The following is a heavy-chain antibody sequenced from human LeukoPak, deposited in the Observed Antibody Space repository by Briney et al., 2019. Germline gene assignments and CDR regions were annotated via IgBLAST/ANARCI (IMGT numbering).Heavy chain of an antibody. Sequence: GGSLRLSCAASGFTFSSYAMSWVRQAPGKGLEWVSAISGSGGSTYYADSVKGRFTISRDNAKNSLYLQMNSLRAEDTAVYYCARGKNYYDSSGYYSYYFDYWGQGTLVTVSS. CDR1: GFTFSSYA. CDR2: ISGSGGST. V-gene: IGHV3-23*01. CDR3: ARGKNYYDSSGYYSYYFDY. D-gene: IGHD3-22*01. J-gene: IGHJ4*02.